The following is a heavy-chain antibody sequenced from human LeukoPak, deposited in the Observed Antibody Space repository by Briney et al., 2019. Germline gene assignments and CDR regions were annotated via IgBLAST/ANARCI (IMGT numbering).Heavy chain of an antibody. V-gene: IGHV3-30*02. Sequence: PGGSLRLSCAASGFTFSNYGMHWVRQAPGKGLEWVAFIWYDGSNKYYADSVKGRFTISRDNSKNTVYLQMNSLRAEDTAVYYCAKVLAVTSYGARSVFDHWGQGTLVTVS. J-gene: IGHJ4*02. D-gene: IGHD4/OR15-4a*01. CDR3: AKVLAVTSYGARSVFDH. CDR2: IWYDGSNK. CDR1: GFTFSNYG.